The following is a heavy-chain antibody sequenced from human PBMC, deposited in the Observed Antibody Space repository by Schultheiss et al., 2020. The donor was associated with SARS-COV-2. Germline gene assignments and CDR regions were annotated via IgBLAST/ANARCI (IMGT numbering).Heavy chain of an antibody. CDR3: ARRRYDILTGYYGEADV. V-gene: IGHV3-33*08. CDR1: GFTFSSYA. D-gene: IGHD3-9*01. J-gene: IGHJ6*02. CDR2: IWYDGSNK. Sequence: GGSLRLSCAASGFTFSSYAMHWVRQAPGKGLEWVAVIWYDGSNKYYADSVKGRFTISRDNSKNTLYLQMNSLRAEDTAVYYCARRRYDILTGYYGEADVWGQGTTVTVSS.